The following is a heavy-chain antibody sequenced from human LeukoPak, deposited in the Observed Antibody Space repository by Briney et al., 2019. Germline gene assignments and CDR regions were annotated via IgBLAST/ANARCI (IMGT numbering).Heavy chain of an antibody. J-gene: IGHJ4*02. V-gene: IGHV3-11*04. D-gene: IGHD6-6*01. CDR2: ISSSGSTI. CDR1: GFTFSDYY. CDR3: VRDWGHASSSGVFDY. Sequence: PGGSLRLSCAASGFTFSDYYMSWIRQAPGKGLEWVSYISSSGSTIYYADPVKGRFTISRDNAKNSLFLQIHSLRVDDTAVYYCVRDWGHASSSGVFDYWGQGTLVTVSS.